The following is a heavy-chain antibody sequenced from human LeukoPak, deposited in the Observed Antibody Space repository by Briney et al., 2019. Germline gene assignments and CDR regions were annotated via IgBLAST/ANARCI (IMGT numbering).Heavy chain of an antibody. Sequence: ASVKVSCKVSGYTLTELSMHWVRQAPGKGLEWMGGFDPEDGETIYAQKFQGRVTITRDTSASTAYMELSSLRSEDTAVYYCARDGRNYYGSGTDYWGQGTLVTVSS. CDR3: ARDGRNYYGSGTDY. D-gene: IGHD3-10*01. J-gene: IGHJ4*02. V-gene: IGHV1-24*01. CDR2: FDPEDGET. CDR1: GYTLTELS.